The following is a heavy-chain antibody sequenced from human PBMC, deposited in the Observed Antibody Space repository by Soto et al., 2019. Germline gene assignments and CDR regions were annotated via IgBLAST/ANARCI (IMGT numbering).Heavy chain of an antibody. CDR3: TKGEGDYDFWSGYYKHYYYYGMDV. V-gene: IGHV3-73*01. D-gene: IGHD3-3*01. CDR2: IRSKANSYAT. Sequence: GGSLRLSCAASGFTFSGSAMHWVRQASGKGLEWVGRIRSKANSYATAYAASVKGRFTISRDDSKNTAYLQMNSLKTEDTAVYYCTKGEGDYDFWSGYYKHYYYYGMDVWGQGTTVTVSS. CDR1: GFTFSGSA. J-gene: IGHJ6*02.